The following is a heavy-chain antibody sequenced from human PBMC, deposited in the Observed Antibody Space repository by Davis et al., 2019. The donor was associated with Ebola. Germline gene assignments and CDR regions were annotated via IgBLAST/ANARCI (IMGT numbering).Heavy chain of an antibody. CDR2: LSGDSRTI. CDR3: ARRGYSHYGMDV. Sequence: GESLKISCAASGFSISNDAMNWVRQAPGKGLEWVSYLSGDSRTIHYADTVKGRFTISRDSVKNSLYLHMNSLREEDTAIYYCARRGYSHYGMDVWGQGTTVAVSS. J-gene: IGHJ6*02. D-gene: IGHD3-10*01. V-gene: IGHV3-48*02. CDR1: GFSISNDA.